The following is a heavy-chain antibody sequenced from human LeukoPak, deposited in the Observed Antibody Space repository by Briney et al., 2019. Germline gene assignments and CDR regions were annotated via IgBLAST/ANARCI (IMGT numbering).Heavy chain of an antibody. V-gene: IGHV1-58*01. CDR3: AAQRITMVRGAPSFDY. J-gene: IGHJ4*02. D-gene: IGHD3-10*01. Sequence: SEKVSCKASGFTFTSSAVQWVRQARAQRLEWIGWIVVGSGNTNYAQKFQERVTITRDMSTSTAYMELSSLRSEDTAVYYCAAQRITMVRGAPSFDYWGQGTLVTVSS. CDR2: IVVGSGNT. CDR1: GFTFTSSA.